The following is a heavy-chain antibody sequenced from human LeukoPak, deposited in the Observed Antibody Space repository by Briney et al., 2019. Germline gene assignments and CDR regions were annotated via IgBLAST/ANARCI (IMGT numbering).Heavy chain of an antibody. Sequence: PGGSLRLSCAASGFTFSSYAMHWVRQAPGKGLEYVSAISSNGGSTYYANSVKGRFTISRDNSKNTLYLQMNSLRAEDTAVYYCAKVASPLYYYDSSGYEIDYWGQGTLVTVSS. J-gene: IGHJ4*02. D-gene: IGHD3-22*01. CDR3: AKVASPLYYYDSSGYEIDY. CDR1: GFTFSSYA. V-gene: IGHV3-64*01. CDR2: ISSNGGST.